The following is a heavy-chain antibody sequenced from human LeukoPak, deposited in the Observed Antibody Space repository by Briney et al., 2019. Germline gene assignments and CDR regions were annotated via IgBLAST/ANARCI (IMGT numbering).Heavy chain of an antibody. CDR2: ISSSSSTI. V-gene: IGHV3-48*01. Sequence: GGSLRLSCAASGFTFSSYSMNWVRQAPGKGLEWVSYISSSSSTIYYADSVKGRFTISRDNAKNSLYLQMNSLRAEDTAVYYCARAGYYYDSSGYYSPATLWGQGTLVTVSS. D-gene: IGHD3-22*01. J-gene: IGHJ4*02. CDR1: GFTFSSYS. CDR3: ARAGYYYDSSGYYSPATL.